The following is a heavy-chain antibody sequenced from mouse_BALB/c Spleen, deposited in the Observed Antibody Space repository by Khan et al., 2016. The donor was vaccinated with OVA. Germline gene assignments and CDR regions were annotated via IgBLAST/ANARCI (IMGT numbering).Heavy chain of an antibody. D-gene: IGHD2-14*01. CDR3: VRDGAYHRNDGWFAY. J-gene: IGHJ3*01. V-gene: IGHV1-4*01. CDR2: INPSNGYT. CDR1: GYTFTSYT. Sequence: QVQLKQSGAELARPGASVKMSCKASGYTFTSYTIHWIKLRPEQGLEWIGFINPSNGYTNYNQKFKDKATLTADKSSTTVYMQLSSLTSDDSAVYNCVRDGAYHRNDGWFAYWGQGTLVTVSA.